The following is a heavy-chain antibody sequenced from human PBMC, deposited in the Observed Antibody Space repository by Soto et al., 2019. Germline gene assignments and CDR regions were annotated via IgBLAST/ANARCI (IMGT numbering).Heavy chain of an antibody. Sequence: QVQLVESGGGVVQPGRSLRLSCAASGFSLSNNGMHWVRQAPGKGLEWVAVISYDGNNKYYADSEKGRFTISRDNSKNTVYLEMNNLRAEDTAMYYCAKGGSGNYLTYYYYYGMDVWGQGTTVTVSS. J-gene: IGHJ6*02. V-gene: IGHV3-30*18. CDR1: GFSLSNNG. CDR2: ISYDGNNK. CDR3: AKGGSGNYLTYYYYYGMDV. D-gene: IGHD3-22*01.